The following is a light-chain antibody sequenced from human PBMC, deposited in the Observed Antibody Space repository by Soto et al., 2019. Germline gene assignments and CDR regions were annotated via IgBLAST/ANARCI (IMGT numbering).Light chain of an antibody. CDR2: DAS. J-gene: IGKJ1*01. CDR1: QSVSSSY. V-gene: IGKV3-11*01. Sequence: IVMTQSPGTLSLSAGERATLSCSASQSVSSSYLAWYQQKPGQAPRLLIYDASNRATGIPARFSGSGSGTDFTLTISSLEPEDFAVYYCQQRSNWPSWTFGQGTKV. CDR3: QQRSNWPSWT.